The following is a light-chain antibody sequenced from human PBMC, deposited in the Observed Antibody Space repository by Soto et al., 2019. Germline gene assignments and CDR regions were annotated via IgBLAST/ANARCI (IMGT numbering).Light chain of an antibody. V-gene: IGKV3D-20*02. CDR2: GAS. J-gene: IGKJ4*01. Sequence: VLTHSPGTLSLSPSDRATLSSSASQSVSTSYLAWYQQKPGQAPRLLIYGASSRATDIPARFSGSGSGTDFTLTISSLEPEDFAVYYCQQRSKWPLTFGGGTKVDIK. CDR1: QSVSTSY. CDR3: QQRSKWPLT.